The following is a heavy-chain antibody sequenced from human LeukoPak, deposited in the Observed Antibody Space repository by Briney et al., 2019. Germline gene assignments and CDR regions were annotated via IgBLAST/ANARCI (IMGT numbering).Heavy chain of an antibody. Sequence: SVKVSCKASGFTFTSSAMQWVRQARGQRLEWIGWIVVGSGNTNHAQKFQERVTITRDMSTSTAYMELSSLRAEDAAAYYCVRDGPGGIEARKRYYGMDVWGQGTTVSVSS. J-gene: IGHJ6*02. CDR1: GFTFTSSA. CDR3: VRDGPGGIEARKRYYGMDV. CDR2: IVVGSGNT. V-gene: IGHV1-58*02. D-gene: IGHD6-6*01.